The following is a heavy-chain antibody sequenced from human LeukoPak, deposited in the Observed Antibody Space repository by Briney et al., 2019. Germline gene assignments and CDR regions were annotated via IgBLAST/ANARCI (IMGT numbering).Heavy chain of an antibody. CDR3: ARVLPGNWFDP. CDR1: GYSISSGYY. J-gene: IGHJ5*02. CDR2: IYHSGST. Sequence: SETLSLTCTVSGYSISSGYYWGWIRQPPGKGLEWIGSIYHSGSTYYNPSLKSRVTISVDTSKNQFSLKLSSVTAADTAVYYCARVLPGNWFDPWGQGTLVTVSS. V-gene: IGHV4-38-2*02. D-gene: IGHD2-2*01.